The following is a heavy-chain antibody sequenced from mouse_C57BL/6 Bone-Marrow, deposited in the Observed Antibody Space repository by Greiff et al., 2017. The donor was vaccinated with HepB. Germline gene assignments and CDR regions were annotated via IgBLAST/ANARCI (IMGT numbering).Heavy chain of an antibody. CDR2: INYDGSST. D-gene: IGHD1-1*01. V-gene: IGHV5-16*01. Sequence: EVHLVESEGGLVQPGRSMKLSCTASGFTFSDYYMAWVRQVPEKGLEWVANINYDGSSTYYLDSLKSRFIISRDNAKNILYLQMSSLKSEDTATYYCAREGGPNYYGSSHWYFDVWGTGTTVTVSS. CDR1: GFTFSDYY. J-gene: IGHJ1*03. CDR3: AREGGPNYYGSSHWYFDV.